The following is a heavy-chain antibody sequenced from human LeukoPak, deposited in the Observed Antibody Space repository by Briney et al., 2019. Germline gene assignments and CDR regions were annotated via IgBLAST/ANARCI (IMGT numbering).Heavy chain of an antibody. CDR3: AKHLNGPNPCFDS. V-gene: IGHV3-23*01. CDR1: GFTFSNFA. CDR2: ISNSGGST. D-gene: IGHD4/OR15-4a*01. J-gene: IGHJ4*02. Sequence: PGGSLRLSCAASGFTFSNFAMSWVRQAPGKGLEWVSLISNSGGSTYYADSVKGLFTISRDNSKNTLYLQVDSLRGEDAAVYYCAKHLNGPNPCFDSWGQGTLVTVSS.